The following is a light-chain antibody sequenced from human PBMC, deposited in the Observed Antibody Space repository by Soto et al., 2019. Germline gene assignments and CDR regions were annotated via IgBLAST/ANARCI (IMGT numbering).Light chain of an antibody. CDR2: DAS. V-gene: IGKV3-20*01. Sequence: EIVLTQSPGTLSLSPGERATLSCRASQSVSSSYLAWYQQKPGQAPRLLIYDASSRATGIPDRFSGSGSRTDFTLTISRLEPEDFVVYYCQQYGVSPETFRQRTKVEIK. CDR3: QQYGVSPET. J-gene: IGKJ1*01. CDR1: QSVSSSY.